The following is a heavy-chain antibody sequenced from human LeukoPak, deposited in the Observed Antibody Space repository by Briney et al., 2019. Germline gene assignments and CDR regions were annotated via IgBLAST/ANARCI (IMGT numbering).Heavy chain of an antibody. CDR2: IWYDGSNK. CDR1: GFTFSSYG. D-gene: IGHD4-23*01. V-gene: IGHV3-33*01. Sequence: GGSLRLSCAASGFTFSSYGMHWVRQAPGKGLEWVAVIWYDGSNKYYADSVKGRFTISRDNSKNTLYLQMNSLRAEDTAVYYCSGKSGGFDYWGQGTLVTVSS. CDR3: SGKSGGFDY. J-gene: IGHJ4*02.